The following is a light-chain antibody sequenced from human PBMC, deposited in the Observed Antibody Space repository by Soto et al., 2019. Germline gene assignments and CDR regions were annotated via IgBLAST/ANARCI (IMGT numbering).Light chain of an antibody. J-gene: IGKJ1*01. CDR1: QSVGSS. V-gene: IGKV3D-15*01. Sequence: EIVMTQSPATLSVSPGERATLSCRASQSVGSSLAWYQQRPGQPPRLLIYDASKREPGTPARFTGSGSGTEFTLTISSLQPEDAATYYCQNFDSAPQTFGQGTKVDIK. CDR3: QNFDSAPQT. CDR2: DAS.